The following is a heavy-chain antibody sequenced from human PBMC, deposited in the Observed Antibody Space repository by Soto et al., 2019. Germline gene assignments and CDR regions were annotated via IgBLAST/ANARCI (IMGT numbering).Heavy chain of an antibody. V-gene: IGHV4-30-2*01. J-gene: IGHJ4*02. CDR1: GGSISSGGYS. CDR3: Y. Sequence: SETLSLTCAVSGGSISSGGYSWSWIRQPPGKGLEWIGYIYHSGSTYYNPSLNSLRAEDTAVYYCARDLRGYDYSVQVQLRSFDYWGQGTLVTVSS. CDR2: IYHSGST. D-gene: IGHD5-12*01.